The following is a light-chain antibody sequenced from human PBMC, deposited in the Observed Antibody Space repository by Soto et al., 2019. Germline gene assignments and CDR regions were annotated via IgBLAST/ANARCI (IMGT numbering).Light chain of an antibody. CDR1: QSVGNN. Sequence: EVVLTQSPATLSVSPGERATLSCRTSQSVGNNLAWYQQKPGQAPRLLMYGAFIRALGLPVRFRGTGSGTEFTLTISGLQSEDVALYYCQQYDKWPYTFGQGTKLEIK. J-gene: IGKJ2*01. CDR2: GAF. V-gene: IGKV3-15*01. CDR3: QQYDKWPYT.